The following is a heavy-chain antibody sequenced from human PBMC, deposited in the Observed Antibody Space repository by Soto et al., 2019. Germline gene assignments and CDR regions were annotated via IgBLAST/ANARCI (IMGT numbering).Heavy chain of an antibody. V-gene: IGHV1-69*13. CDR3: ARQLTGSALDY. Sequence: SAKVSCKASRGTFSSYSLRWVRQAPGQGLEWMGGIIPIFGTANYAQKFQGRVTITADESTSTAYMELSSLRSEDTAVYYWARQLTGSALDYWGQGPLVTVS. D-gene: IGHD3-9*01. J-gene: IGHJ4*02. CDR1: RGTFSSYS. CDR2: IIPIFGTA.